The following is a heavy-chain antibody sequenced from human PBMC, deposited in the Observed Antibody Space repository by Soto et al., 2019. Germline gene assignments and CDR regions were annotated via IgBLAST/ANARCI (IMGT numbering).Heavy chain of an antibody. CDR3: ARLGGYVSVGYYYLWDS. D-gene: IGHD3-22*01. Sequence: PSETLSLTCLVSDGSMNSDSSYWVWIRQPPGKGLERIGVINHSGSTYHNLSLKGRVTMSVDASRNQFSLKLTSMTAADTAVYYCARLGGYVSVGYYYLWDSWGQGTLVTVSS. V-gene: IGHV4-39*01. CDR1: DGSMNSDSSY. J-gene: IGHJ4*02. CDR2: INHSGST.